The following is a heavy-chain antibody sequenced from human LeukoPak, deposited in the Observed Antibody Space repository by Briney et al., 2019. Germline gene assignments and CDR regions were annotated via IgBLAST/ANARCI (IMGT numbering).Heavy chain of an antibody. CDR3: ARDAGERWTVDFDY. J-gene: IGHJ4*02. CDR2: IWYDESKN. D-gene: IGHD3/OR15-3a*01. V-gene: IGHV3-33*08. Sequence: PGRSLRLSCAASGFIFNIYAMHWVRQAPGKGLEWVAFIWYDESKNSHADSVKGRFTISRDNSKNTLYLQMDSLRAEDTAVYYCARDAGERWTVDFDYWGQGTLVTVSS. CDR1: GFIFNIYA.